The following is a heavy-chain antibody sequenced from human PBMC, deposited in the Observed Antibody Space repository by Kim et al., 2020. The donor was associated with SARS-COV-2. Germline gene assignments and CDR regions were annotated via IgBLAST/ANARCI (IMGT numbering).Heavy chain of an antibody. Sequence: SVKVSCKASGGTFSSYTISWVRQAPGQGLEWMGRIIPILGIANYAQKFQGRVTITADKSTSTAYMELSSLRSEDTAVYYCAREENYYDSSGYYPDYWGQGTLVTVSS. CDR3: AREENYYDSSGYYPDY. J-gene: IGHJ4*02. CDR2: IIPILGIA. V-gene: IGHV1-69*04. D-gene: IGHD3-22*01. CDR1: GGTFSSYT.